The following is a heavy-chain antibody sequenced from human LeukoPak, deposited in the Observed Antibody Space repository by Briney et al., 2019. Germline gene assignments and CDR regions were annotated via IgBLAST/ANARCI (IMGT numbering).Heavy chain of an antibody. V-gene: IGHV4-4*07. CDR2: IDSSGKT. J-gene: IGHJ5*02. Sequence: PSETLSLTCTVTGDSISSQYWSWIRQSPGKGLEWIGRIDSSGKTNYNPSLKSPVTISIDKSKGQFSLKVNSVTAADTAVYYCARGVGSSSSNWFDPWGQGALVTVSS. CDR1: GDSISSQY. D-gene: IGHD6-13*01. CDR3: ARGVGSSSSNWFDP.